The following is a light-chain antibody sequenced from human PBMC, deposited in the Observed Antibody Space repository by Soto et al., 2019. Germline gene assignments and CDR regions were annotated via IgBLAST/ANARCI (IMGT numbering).Light chain of an antibody. J-gene: IGKJ1*01. V-gene: IGKV3-11*01. CDR3: QQRSTWPRWT. Sequence: IVLTQSPVVLSWSPGGGSTLSCRAGQSVSSSYFAWYQQKPGQAPGLLIYDTSTRATGIPARFSGSGSGTDLTLTISSLEPEDFAVYYCQQRSTWPRWTFGQGTKVDIK. CDR2: DTS. CDR1: QSVSSSY.